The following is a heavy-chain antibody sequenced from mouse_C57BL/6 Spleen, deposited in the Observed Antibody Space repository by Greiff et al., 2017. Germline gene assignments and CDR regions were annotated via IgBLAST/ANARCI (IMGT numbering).Heavy chain of an antibody. J-gene: IGHJ2*01. CDR3: ARSGDGYVFDY. CDR2: IYPGDGDT. Sequence: VQLQESGAELVKPADSVTISCTVSGYAFSSYWMNWVKQRPGKGLEWIGQIYPGDGDTNYNGKFKGKATLTADKSSSTAYMQLSSLTSEDSAVYFCARSGDGYVFDYWGQGTTLTVSS. V-gene: IGHV1-80*01. CDR1: GYAFSSYW. D-gene: IGHD2-2*01.